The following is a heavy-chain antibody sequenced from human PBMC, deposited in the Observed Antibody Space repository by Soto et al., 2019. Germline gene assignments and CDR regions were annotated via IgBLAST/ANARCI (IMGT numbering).Heavy chain of an antibody. CDR3: AKDPSRYYGMDV. CDR1: GFTFSSYA. V-gene: IGHV3-23*01. J-gene: IGHJ6*02. Sequence: PGGSLRLSCAASGFTFSSYAMSWVRQAPGKGLEWVSAISGSGGSTYYADSVKGRFTISGDNSKNTLYLQMNSLRAEDTAVYYCAKDPSRYYGMDVWGQGTTVTVSS. CDR2: ISGSGGST.